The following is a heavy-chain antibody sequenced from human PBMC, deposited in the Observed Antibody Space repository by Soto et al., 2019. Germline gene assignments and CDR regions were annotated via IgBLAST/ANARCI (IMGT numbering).Heavy chain of an antibody. CDR1: GFTFRSYW. Sequence: PGGSLRLSCAASGFTFRSYWMGWVRQVPGKGLEWVANIKQDGSEKNYVDSVKGRFTISRDNAKNSLYLQMNSLRGEDTAVYYCARENYFDYWGQGTQVTVPQ. J-gene: IGHJ4*02. CDR2: IKQDGSEK. CDR3: ARENYFDY. V-gene: IGHV3-7*04.